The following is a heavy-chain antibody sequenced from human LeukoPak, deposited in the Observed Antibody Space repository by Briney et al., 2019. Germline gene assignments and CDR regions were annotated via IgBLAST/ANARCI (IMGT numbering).Heavy chain of an antibody. D-gene: IGHD1-26*01. CDR2: IIPIFGTA. CDR1: GYTFTSYG. J-gene: IGHJ4*02. Sequence: SVKVSCKASGYTFTSYGISWVRQAPGQGLEWMGGIIPIFGTANYAQKFQGRVTITADESTSTAYMELSSLRSEDTAVYYCARLRYSGSPVDYWGQGTLVTVSS. V-gene: IGHV1-69*13. CDR3: ARLRYSGSPVDY.